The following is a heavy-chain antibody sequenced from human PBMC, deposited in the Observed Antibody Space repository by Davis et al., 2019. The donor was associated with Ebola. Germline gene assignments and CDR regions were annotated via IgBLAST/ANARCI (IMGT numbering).Heavy chain of an antibody. V-gene: IGHV1-18*01. J-gene: IGHJ4*02. CDR2: INPWNGNT. D-gene: IGHD3/OR15-3a*01. CDR3: ARSQWTIDY. CDR1: GYIFTNYG. Sequence: ASVKVSCKASGYIFTNYGVSWVRQAPGQGLEWLGWINPWNGNTKYSQRLLGRVSMTTDTSTSTAYMDLRSLTSDDTATYYCARSQWTIDYWGQGTLVTVSS.